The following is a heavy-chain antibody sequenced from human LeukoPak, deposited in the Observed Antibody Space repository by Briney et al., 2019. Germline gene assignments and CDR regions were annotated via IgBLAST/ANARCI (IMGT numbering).Heavy chain of an antibody. Sequence: GASVKVSCKASGYTFTSYAMHWVRQAPGQRLEWMGWTNAGNGNTKYSQKFQGRVTITRDTSASTAYMELSSLRSEDTAAYYCAREKLDPTQRRAFDYWGQGTLVTVSS. CDR1: GYTFTSYA. CDR3: AREKLDPTQRRAFDY. J-gene: IGHJ4*02. D-gene: IGHD3-3*02. V-gene: IGHV1-3*01. CDR2: TNAGNGNT.